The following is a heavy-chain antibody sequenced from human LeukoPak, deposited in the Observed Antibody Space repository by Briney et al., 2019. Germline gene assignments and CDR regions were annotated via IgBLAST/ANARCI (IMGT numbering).Heavy chain of an antibody. D-gene: IGHD6-13*01. V-gene: IGHV1-18*01. CDR2: ISAYNGNT. CDR3: ARGFGDRRYSSWYYWSNPTHDYYYYGMDV. CDR1: GYTFTSYG. J-gene: IGHJ6*02. Sequence: GASVKVSCKASGYTFTSYGISWVRQAPGQGLEWMGWISAYNGNTNYAQKLQGRVTMTTDTSTSTAYMELRSLRSDDTAVYYCARGFGDRRYSSWYYWSNPTHDYYYYGMDVWGQGTTVTVSS.